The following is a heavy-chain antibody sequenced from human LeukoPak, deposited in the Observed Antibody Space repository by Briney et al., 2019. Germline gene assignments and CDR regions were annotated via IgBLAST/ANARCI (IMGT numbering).Heavy chain of an antibody. CDR1: GFTFSIFE. CDR2: ISHTGNNR. V-gene: IGHV3-30*04. CDR3: VRNGPFDY. D-gene: IGHD2-8*01. Sequence: GGSLRLSCAASGFTFSIFEMHWVRQAPGKGLEWVALISHTGNNRYYADSVKGRFTISRDNAKNSLFLQMNSLRAEDTAVYYCVRNGPFDYWGQGTLVTVSS. J-gene: IGHJ4*02.